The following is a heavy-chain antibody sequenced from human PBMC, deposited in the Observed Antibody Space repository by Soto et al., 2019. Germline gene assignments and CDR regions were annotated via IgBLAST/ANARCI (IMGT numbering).Heavy chain of an antibody. CDR3: ARGTSFPRSSMDV. V-gene: IGHV4-34*01. D-gene: IGHD3-10*01. CDR1: GGSFSGYY. CDR2: INHSGST. Sequence: SETLSLTCAVYGGSFSGYYWSWIRQPPGKGLEWIGEINHSGSTNYNPSLKSRVTISVDTSKNQFSLKLSSVTAADTAVYYCARGTSFPRSSMDVWGKGTTVTVSS. J-gene: IGHJ6*03.